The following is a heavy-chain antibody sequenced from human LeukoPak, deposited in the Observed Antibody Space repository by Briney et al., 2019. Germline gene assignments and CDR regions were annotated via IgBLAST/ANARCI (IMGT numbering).Heavy chain of an antibody. D-gene: IGHD3-9*01. Sequence: GGSLRLSCAASGFPFTIACMSWVRQAPGNGLEWIDRIRSKNDGGTTDYAAPVKGKFTISRDDSKSTLYLHMSSLTTEDTAIYYCTAYYDFLTGYNTRRDYWGRGTLVTVSP. CDR2: IRSKNDGGTT. V-gene: IGHV3-15*01. CDR1: GFPFTIAC. CDR3: TAYYDFLTGYNTRRDY. J-gene: IGHJ4*02.